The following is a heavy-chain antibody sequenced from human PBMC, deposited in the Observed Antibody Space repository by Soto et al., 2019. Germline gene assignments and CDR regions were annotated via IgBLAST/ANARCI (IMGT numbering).Heavy chain of an antibody. J-gene: IGHJ4*02. CDR1: GGTFSSYA. CDR3: ARDGGYYYDSSGPPLNY. D-gene: IGHD3-22*01. Sequence: QVQLVQSGAEVKKPGSSVKVSCKASGGTFSSYAISWVRQAPGQGLEWMGGTIPIFGTANYAQTFQGRVTITADESTSTAYMELSSLISEDTAVYYCARDGGYYYDSSGPPLNYWGQGTLVTVSS. V-gene: IGHV1-69*01. CDR2: TIPIFGTA.